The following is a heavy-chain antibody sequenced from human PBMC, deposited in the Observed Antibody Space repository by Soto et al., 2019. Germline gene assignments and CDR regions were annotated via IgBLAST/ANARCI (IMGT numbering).Heavy chain of an antibody. V-gene: IGHV3-23*01. Sequence: GGSLRLSCAASGFTVISFALSWVRQAPGKGLEWVSAISGSGDGTDYADSVKGRFTISRDNSKNTLYLQMNSLRAEDTAVYYCAGPGYSSQDYWGQGALVTVPS. CDR1: GFTVISFA. CDR2: ISGSGDGT. J-gene: IGHJ4*02. CDR3: AGPGYSSQDY. D-gene: IGHD5-18*01.